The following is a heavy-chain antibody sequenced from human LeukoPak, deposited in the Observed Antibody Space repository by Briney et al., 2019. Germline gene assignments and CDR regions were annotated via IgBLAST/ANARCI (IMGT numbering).Heavy chain of an antibody. CDR3: AKGTARGMVSRY. CDR2: ISGSGGST. J-gene: IGHJ4*02. D-gene: IGHD3-10*01. V-gene: IGHV3-23*01. CDR1: GFTFSSYA. Sequence: PGGSLRLSCAASGFTFSSYAMSWVRQAPGKGLEWVSAISGSGGSTYYADSVKGRFTISSDNSKNTLYLQMNSLRAEDTAVYYCAKGTARGMVSRYWGQGTLVTVSS.